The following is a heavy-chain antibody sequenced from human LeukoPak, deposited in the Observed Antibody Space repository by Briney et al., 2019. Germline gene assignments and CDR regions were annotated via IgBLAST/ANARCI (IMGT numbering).Heavy chain of an antibody. CDR1: GGSITITNY. CDR2: VNLQGST. Sequence: PSETLSLTCGVSGGSITITNYWTWVRQPPGKGLEWIGEVNLQGSTNYNPSLMGRVAISVDTSENHISLQLTSVTAADTAVYYCAREGGPYRPFDYSGQGTLVTVSS. CDR3: AREGGPYRPFDY. J-gene: IGHJ4*02. V-gene: IGHV4-4*02.